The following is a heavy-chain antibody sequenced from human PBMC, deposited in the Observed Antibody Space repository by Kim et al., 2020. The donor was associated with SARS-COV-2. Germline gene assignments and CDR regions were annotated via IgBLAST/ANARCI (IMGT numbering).Heavy chain of an antibody. CDR1: SDSFSAYY. CDR3: ARSEGRASWHQFDY. J-gene: IGHJ4*02. CDR2: IFYSWAT. V-gene: IGHV4-59*01. Sequence: SETLSLTCTVSSDSFSAYYWSWIRQIPGKGLEWIGYIFYSWATIYNPSLKSRATISWDTSRNQFSLDLTSVTQADTAVYYCARSEGRASWHQFDYWGQG.